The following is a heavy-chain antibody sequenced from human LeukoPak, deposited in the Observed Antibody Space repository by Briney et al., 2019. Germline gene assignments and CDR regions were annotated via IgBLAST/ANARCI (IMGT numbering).Heavy chain of an antibody. CDR3: TRYLLASYGMDV. D-gene: IGHD2-15*01. CDR1: GFTFRTCW. J-gene: IGHJ6*02. Sequence: GGSLRLSCAASGFTFRTCWMHWVRQVPGKGLVWISRINTDGSSTSHADSVKGRFTISRDNAQNTLYLQMNSLRPEDTAVYYCTRYLLASYGMDVWGQGTTVTVSS. CDR2: INTDGSST. V-gene: IGHV3-74*01.